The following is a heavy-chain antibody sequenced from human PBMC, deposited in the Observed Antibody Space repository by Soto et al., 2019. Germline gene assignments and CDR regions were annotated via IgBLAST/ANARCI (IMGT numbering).Heavy chain of an antibody. Sequence: SETLSLTCTVSGGSISIGGYYWSWIRHHPGKGLEWIGYIYYSGSTYYNPSLKSRVTISVDTSKNQFSLKLSSVTAADTAVYYCARVDTSMGATCVSYWGQGTLVTVSS. V-gene: IGHV4-31*03. J-gene: IGHJ4*02. CDR2: IYYSGST. CDR3: ARVDTSMGATCVSY. D-gene: IGHD1-26*01. CDR1: GGSISIGGYY.